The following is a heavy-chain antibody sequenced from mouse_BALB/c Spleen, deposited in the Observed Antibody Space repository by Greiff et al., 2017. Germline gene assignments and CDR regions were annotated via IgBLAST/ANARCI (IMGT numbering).Heavy chain of an antibody. CDR1: GFTFSSYA. V-gene: IGHV5-6-5*01. J-gene: IGHJ2*01. D-gene: IGHD2-1*01. Sequence: EVQRVESGGGLVKPGGSLKLSCAASGFTFSSYAMSWVRQTPEKRLEWVASISSGGSTYYPDSVKGRFTISRDNARNILYLQMSSLRSEDTAMYYCARAYGNYFDYWGQGTTLTVSS. CDR2: ISSGGST. CDR3: ARAYGNYFDY.